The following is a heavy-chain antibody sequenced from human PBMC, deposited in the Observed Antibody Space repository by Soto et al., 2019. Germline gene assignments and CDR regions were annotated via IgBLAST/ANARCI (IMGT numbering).Heavy chain of an antibody. J-gene: IGHJ3*02. V-gene: IGHV3-11*01. CDR3: ARDHDGFDI. CDR1: GFTFSDYY. Sequence: QVQLVESGGGLVKPGGSLRLSCEASGFTFSDYYMSWIRQAPGKGLEWVSYISRSDSSSNIYYIDSVKGRFTISRDNAKNSLYLQMNSLRVEDTVVYYCARDHDGFDIWGQGTMVTVSS. CDR2: ISRSDSSSNI.